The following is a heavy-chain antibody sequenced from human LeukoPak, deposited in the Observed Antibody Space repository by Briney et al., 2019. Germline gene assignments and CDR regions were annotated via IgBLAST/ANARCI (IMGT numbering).Heavy chain of an antibody. Sequence: GGSLRLSCAASGFTVSSNYMSWVRQAPGKGLEWVSVIYSGGSTYYADSVKGRFTISRHNSKNTLYLQMNSLRAEDTAVYYCARDQQINGTTNYYYYGMDVWGQGTTVTVSS. D-gene: IGHD1-7*01. CDR3: ARDQQINGTTNYYYYGMDV. CDR2: IYSGGST. V-gene: IGHV3-53*04. CDR1: GFTVSSNY. J-gene: IGHJ6*02.